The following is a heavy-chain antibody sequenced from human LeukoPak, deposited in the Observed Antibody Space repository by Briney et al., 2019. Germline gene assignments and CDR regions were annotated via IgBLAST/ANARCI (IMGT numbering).Heavy chain of an antibody. D-gene: IGHD2-2*02. V-gene: IGHV4-34*01. CDR3: ARYTLFPPKYYFDY. J-gene: IGHJ4*02. CDR1: GGSFSGYY. Sequence: PSETLSLTCAVYGGSFSGYYWSWIRQPPGKGLEWIGEINHSGSTNYNPSLKSRVTISADTSKNQFSLKLSSVTAADTAVYYCARYTLFPPKYYFDYWGQGTLVTVSS. CDR2: INHSGST.